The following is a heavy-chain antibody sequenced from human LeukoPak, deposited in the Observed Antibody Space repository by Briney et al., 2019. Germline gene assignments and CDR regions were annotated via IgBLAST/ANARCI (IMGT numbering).Heavy chain of an antibody. V-gene: IGHV4-39*01. CDR2: IYYSGST. D-gene: IGHD4-23*01. J-gene: IGHJ4*02. Sequence: SETLSLTCTVSGGSISSSSCYWGWIRQPPGKGLEWIGSIYYSGSTYYNPSLKSRVTISVDTSKNQFSLKLSSVTAADTAVYYCARPDYGGNSYYWGQGTLVTVSS. CDR3: ARPDYGGNSYY. CDR1: GGSISSSSCY.